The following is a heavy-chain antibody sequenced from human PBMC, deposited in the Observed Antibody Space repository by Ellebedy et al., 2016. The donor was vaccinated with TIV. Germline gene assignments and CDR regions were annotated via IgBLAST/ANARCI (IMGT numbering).Heavy chain of an antibody. V-gene: IGHV3-74*03. J-gene: IGHJ4*02. CDR2: INSDESTT. Sequence: GGSLRLSXAAPGFTFSGYWMHWVRQAPGKGLVWLSEINSDESTTTYADSVKGRFTISSDNAKNTLYLQMNSLKAEDTAVYYCSSDLAHWGQGTLVTVSS. CDR1: GFTFSGYW. CDR3: SSDLAH.